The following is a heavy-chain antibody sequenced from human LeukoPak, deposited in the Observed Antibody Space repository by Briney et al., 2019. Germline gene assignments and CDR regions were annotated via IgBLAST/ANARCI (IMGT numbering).Heavy chain of an antibody. CDR2: ISAYNGNT. J-gene: IGHJ4*02. CDR3: ARDLRIVGATWPPGY. Sequence: ASVKVSCKASGYTFTGYYMHWVRQAPGQGLEWMGWISAYNGNTNYAQKLQGRVTMTTDTSTSTAYMELRSLRSDDTAVYYCARDLRIVGATWPPGYWGQGTLVTVSS. CDR1: GYTFTGYY. D-gene: IGHD1-26*01. V-gene: IGHV1-18*04.